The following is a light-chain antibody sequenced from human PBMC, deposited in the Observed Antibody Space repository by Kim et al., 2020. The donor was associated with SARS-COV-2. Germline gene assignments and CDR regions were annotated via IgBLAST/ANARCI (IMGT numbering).Light chain of an antibody. CDR3: QQYNKLPYT. V-gene: IGKV3-15*01. Sequence: SLSPGTSATVSCRTSESVSMNVAWYQQRPGQAPRLLMYGTSTKTTGIPFRFSGSGSGTEFTLTISSLESEDSAVYFCQQYNKLPYTFGQGTKLEI. J-gene: IGKJ2*01. CDR2: GTS. CDR1: ESVSMN.